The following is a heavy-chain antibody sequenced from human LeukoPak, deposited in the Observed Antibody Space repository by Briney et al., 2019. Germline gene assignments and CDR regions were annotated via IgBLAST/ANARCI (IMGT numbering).Heavy chain of an antibody. Sequence: PGGSLRLSCAASGFTFSTYWMHWVRQAPGKGLVWVSRINSDGSSTTYADSVMGRFTISRDNATNTLYLQINSLRAEDTAVYYWASPTSHYYYSMDVWGKGPTVTISS. CDR3: ASPTSHYYYSMDV. V-gene: IGHV3-74*01. CDR1: GFTFSTYW. J-gene: IGHJ6*03. CDR2: INSDGSST.